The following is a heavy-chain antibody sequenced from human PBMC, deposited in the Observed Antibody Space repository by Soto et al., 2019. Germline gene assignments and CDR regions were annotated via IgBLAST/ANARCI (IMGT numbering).Heavy chain of an antibody. D-gene: IGHD2-15*01. CDR2: ISNSGRS. Sequence: QVQLQESGPGLVEPSQTLSLTCTVSAVSISNDGYFWTWVRQRPGKGPEWIGYISNSGRSFSNPALRSQHALSIETSKNQFSLKLTSRTAADTAIYYCASRVPRIADLGDFDNVGHGTLVTVCS. V-gene: IGHV4-31*01. J-gene: IGHJ4*01. CDR1: AVSISNDGYF. CDR3: ASRVPRIADLGDFDN.